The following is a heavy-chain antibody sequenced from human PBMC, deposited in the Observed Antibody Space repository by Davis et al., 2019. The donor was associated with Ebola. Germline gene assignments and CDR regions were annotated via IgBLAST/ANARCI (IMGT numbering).Heavy chain of an antibody. Sequence: HSQTLSLTCAISGDSVSSGGWNWIRQSPSRGLEWLGRTYYSSKWYNDYAVSVKSRININPDTSKNQFSLQLNSVTPEDTAVYYCARGWLRHFFDYWGQGILVTVPS. D-gene: IGHD5-12*01. V-gene: IGHV6-1*01. CDR3: ARGWLRHFFDY. CDR1: GDSVSSGG. CDR2: TYYSSKWYN. J-gene: IGHJ4*02.